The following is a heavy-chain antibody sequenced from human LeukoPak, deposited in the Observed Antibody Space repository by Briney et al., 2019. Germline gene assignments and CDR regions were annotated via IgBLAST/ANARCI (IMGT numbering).Heavy chain of an antibody. Sequence: GGSLRLSCAASGFTFDDYAMHWVRQAPGKGLEWVSGISWNSGSIGYADSVKGRFTISRDNAKNSLYLQMNSLRAEDTALYYCAKDLRLGGGGMDVWGKGTTVTISS. V-gene: IGHV3-9*01. D-gene: IGHD1-26*01. CDR3: AKDLRLGGGGMDV. J-gene: IGHJ6*04. CDR1: GFTFDDYA. CDR2: ISWNSGSI.